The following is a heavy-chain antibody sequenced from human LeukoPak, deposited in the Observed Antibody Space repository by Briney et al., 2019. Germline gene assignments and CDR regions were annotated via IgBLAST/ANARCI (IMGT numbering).Heavy chain of an antibody. Sequence: VGSLRLSCAASVFTVSSNYMSWVRQAPGKGLEWVSVIHRCGSTYYADSVKGRFTTSSDNSTNTLYLQMNSLRAEDTAVYYCARALGSVSSGYYESYYMDVWGKGTTVTVSS. J-gene: IGHJ6*03. CDR2: IHRCGST. CDR3: ARALGSVSSGYYESYYMDV. D-gene: IGHD3-22*01. V-gene: IGHV3-53*01. CDR1: VFTVSSNY.